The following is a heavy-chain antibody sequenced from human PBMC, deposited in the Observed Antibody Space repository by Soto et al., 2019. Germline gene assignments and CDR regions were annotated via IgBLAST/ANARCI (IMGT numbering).Heavy chain of an antibody. Sequence: PGGSLRLACAASGFTFSKLSVNWVRQAPGKGPEWVSSISGISSYIYYADSVKGRFTISRDNAKNSLYLQMDSLRAEDTAVYYCAGPLTTVVNFYYHALDVCGQGTTVTVSS. V-gene: IGHV3-21*01. J-gene: IGHJ6*02. CDR3: AGPLTTVVNFYYHALDV. CDR2: ISGISSYI. CDR1: GFTFSKLS. D-gene: IGHD4-17*01.